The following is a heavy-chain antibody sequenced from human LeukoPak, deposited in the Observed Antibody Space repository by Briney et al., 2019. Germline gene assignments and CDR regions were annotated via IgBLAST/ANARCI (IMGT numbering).Heavy chain of an antibody. Sequence: GGSLRLSCAASGFTFSSYAMSWVRQAPGKGLEWVANINQDGSETYYVDSVKGRFTMSRDNAKKSVSLQMNSLRADDTAIYYCSAILYHWGQGTLVTVSS. CDR3: SAILYH. J-gene: IGHJ4*02. V-gene: IGHV3-7*01. CDR2: INQDGSET. D-gene: IGHD2-2*01. CDR1: GFTFSSYA.